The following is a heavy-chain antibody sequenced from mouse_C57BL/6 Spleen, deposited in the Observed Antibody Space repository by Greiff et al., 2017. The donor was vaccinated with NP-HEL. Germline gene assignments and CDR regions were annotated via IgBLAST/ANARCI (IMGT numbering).Heavy chain of an antibody. CDR1: GYTFTDYY. D-gene: IGHD1-1*01. Sequence: EVQLQQSGPELVKPGASVKMSCKASGYTFTDYYMHWVKQSPGQSLEWIGYINPNNGGTSYNQKFKGKATLTVNKSSSTAYMELRSLTSEDAAVYYCERVGEYYYGSIYDMDYWGQGTSVTVSS. CDR3: ERVGEYYYGSIYDMDY. CDR2: INPNNGGT. V-gene: IGHV1-22*01. J-gene: IGHJ4*01.